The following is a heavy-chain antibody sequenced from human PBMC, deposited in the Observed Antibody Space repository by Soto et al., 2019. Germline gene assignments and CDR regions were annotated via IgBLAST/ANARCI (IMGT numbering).Heavy chain of an antibody. CDR1: GFTFSSYA. J-gene: IGHJ6*02. V-gene: IGHV3-23*01. CDR2: ISGSGGST. Sequence: GGSLRLSCAAAGFTFSSYAMSWVRQAPGKGLEWVSAISGSGGSTYYADSVKGRFTISRDNSKNTLYLQMNSLRAEDTAVYYCAKFSGSSPYYGMDVWGQGTTVTVSS. D-gene: IGHD3-10*01. CDR3: AKFSGSSPYYGMDV.